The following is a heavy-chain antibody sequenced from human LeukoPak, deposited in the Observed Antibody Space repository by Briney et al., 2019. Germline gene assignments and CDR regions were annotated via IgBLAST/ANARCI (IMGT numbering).Heavy chain of an antibody. D-gene: IGHD1-26*01. CDR2: IKGDGSEK. Sequence: GGSLRLSCAASGFTFSTYWMAWVRQAPGKGLEWVANIKGDGSEKYHGDSVTGRFTISRDNAKNSLYLQMNSLRAEDTAIYYCASYRVSHGMDVWGQGTTVTFSS. CDR1: GFTFSTYW. J-gene: IGHJ6*02. CDR3: ASYRVSHGMDV. V-gene: IGHV3-7*01.